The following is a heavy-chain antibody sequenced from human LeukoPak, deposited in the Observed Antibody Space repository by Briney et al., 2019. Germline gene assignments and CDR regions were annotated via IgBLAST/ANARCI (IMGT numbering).Heavy chain of an antibody. Sequence: GGSLRLSCAASGFTFSSYGMHWVRQAPGKGLEGVAIISYDANNKYYADSVKGRFTISRDNSKSTLYLQMNSLRAEDTAVYYCAKRHFESSAYDFDYWGQGTLVTVSS. J-gene: IGHJ4*02. CDR3: AKRHFESSAYDFDY. V-gene: IGHV3-30*18. D-gene: IGHD3-22*01. CDR2: ISYDANNK. CDR1: GFTFSSYG.